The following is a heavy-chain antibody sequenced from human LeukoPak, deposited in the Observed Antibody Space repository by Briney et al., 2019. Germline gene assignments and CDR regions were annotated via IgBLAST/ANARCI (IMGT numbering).Heavy chain of an antibody. CDR3: ARNRAGPYYMDV. CDR2: IYYSGST. CDR1: GGSISSYY. J-gene: IGHJ6*03. Sequence: SETLSLTCTVSGGSISSYYWSWIRQHPGKGLEWIGYIYYSGSTYYNPSLKSRVTISVDTSKNQFSLKLSSVTAADTAVYYCARNRAGPYYMDVWGKGTTVTVSS. D-gene: IGHD1-14*01. V-gene: IGHV4-59*06.